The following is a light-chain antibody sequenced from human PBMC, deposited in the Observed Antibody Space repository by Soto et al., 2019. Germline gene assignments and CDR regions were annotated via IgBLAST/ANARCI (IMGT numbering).Light chain of an antibody. CDR1: QSISRW. Sequence: DIQMTQSPSTLSASVGDRVTITCRACQSISRWLAWYQQKSGKAPKLLIYGASTLESGVPARFSGRGSGTQFTLTISSLQPDDFATYYCQRYNTFSRTFGPGTKVDI. CDR3: QRYNTFSRT. J-gene: IGKJ1*01. V-gene: IGKV1-5*01. CDR2: GAS.